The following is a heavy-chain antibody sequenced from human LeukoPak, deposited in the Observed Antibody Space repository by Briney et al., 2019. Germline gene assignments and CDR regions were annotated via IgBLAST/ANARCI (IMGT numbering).Heavy chain of an antibody. D-gene: IGHD3-3*01. CDR3: ARASGYDFWSGYYIGY. Sequence: SETLSLTCTVSGGSISSSSYYWGWIRQPPGKGLEWIGSIYYSGSTYYNPSLKSRVTISVDTSKNQFSLKLSSVTAADTAVYYCARASGYDFWSGYYIGYWGQGTLVTVSS. CDR2: IYYSGST. J-gene: IGHJ4*02. V-gene: IGHV4-39*01. CDR1: GGSISSSSYY.